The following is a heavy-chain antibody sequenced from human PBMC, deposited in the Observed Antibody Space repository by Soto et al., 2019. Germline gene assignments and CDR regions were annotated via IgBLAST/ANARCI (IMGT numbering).Heavy chain of an antibody. V-gene: IGHV1-69*13. Sequence: VASVKVSGKASGGTFSSYAISWVRQAPGQGLEWMGGIIPIFGTANYAQKFQGRVTITADESTSTAYMELSSLRSEDTAVYYCARDPAENCSSTSCYTYYYYGMDVWGQGTTVTVSS. J-gene: IGHJ6*02. CDR1: GGTFSSYA. CDR2: IIPIFGTA. D-gene: IGHD2-2*02. CDR3: ARDPAENCSSTSCYTYYYYGMDV.